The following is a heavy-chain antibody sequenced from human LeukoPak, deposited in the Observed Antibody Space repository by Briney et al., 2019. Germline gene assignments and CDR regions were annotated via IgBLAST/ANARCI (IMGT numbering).Heavy chain of an antibody. Sequence: PGGSLRLSCAASGFSFSAYNINWVRQAPGKGLEWVSCISPSGDHRYYADSVRGRFTISRDNAKNSVYLQMNSLRAEDTAVYYCARDAAYLDSSGYYPDPLDYWGQGTLVSVSS. V-gene: IGHV3-21*01. CDR1: GFSFSAYN. J-gene: IGHJ4*02. CDR3: ARDAAYLDSSGYYPDPLDY. CDR2: ISPSGDHR. D-gene: IGHD3-22*01.